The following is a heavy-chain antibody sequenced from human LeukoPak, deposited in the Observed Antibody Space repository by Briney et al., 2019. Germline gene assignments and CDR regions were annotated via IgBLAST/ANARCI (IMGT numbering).Heavy chain of an antibody. V-gene: IGHV4-39*01. D-gene: IGHD5-24*01. CDR3: ARKGDGYNSGYFDL. J-gene: IGHJ2*01. Sequence: PSETLSLTCSVSGGSISSSSYYWGWLRQPXGKGLEWIGSIFFSGSTYYKPSLKSRVTISVDTSKNQFSLILSSMTAADTAVYYCARKGDGYNSGYFDLWGRGTLVTVSS. CDR2: IFFSGST. CDR1: GGSISSSSYY.